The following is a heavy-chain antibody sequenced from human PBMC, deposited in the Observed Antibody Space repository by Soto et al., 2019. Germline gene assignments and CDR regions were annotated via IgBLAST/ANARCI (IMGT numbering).Heavy chain of an antibody. D-gene: IGHD1-26*01. Sequence: GGSLRLSCAASGFNVNSNYINWVRQAPGKGLEWVSVIYDGGSMYYADSVKGRFTISRDNSKNTVYLQMNSLRAEDTAMYYCERKWELDFWGQGTPVTVSS. J-gene: IGHJ4*02. CDR2: IYDGGSM. V-gene: IGHV3-53*01. CDR1: GFNVNSNY. CDR3: ERKWELDF.